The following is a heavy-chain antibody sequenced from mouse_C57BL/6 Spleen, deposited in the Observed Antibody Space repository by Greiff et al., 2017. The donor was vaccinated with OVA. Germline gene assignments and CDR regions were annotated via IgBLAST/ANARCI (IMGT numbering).Heavy chain of an antibody. V-gene: IGHV1-82*01. CDR2: IYPGDGDT. CDR3: ARGHEYFDV. D-gene: IGHD3-1*01. J-gene: IGHJ1*03. CDR1: GYAFSSSW. Sequence: QVQLQQSGPELVKPGASVKISCKASGYAFSSSWMNWVKQRPGKGLEWIGRIYPGDGDTNYNGKFKGKATLTADKSSSTAYMQLSSLTSEDSAVYFCARGHEYFDVWGTGTTVTVSS.